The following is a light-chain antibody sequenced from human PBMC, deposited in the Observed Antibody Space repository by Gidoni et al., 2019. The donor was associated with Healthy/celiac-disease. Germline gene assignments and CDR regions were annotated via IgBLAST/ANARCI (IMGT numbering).Light chain of an antibody. V-gene: IGKV1-39*01. CDR1: QSISSY. CDR3: QQSYSTPRTT. Sequence: DIQMTQSPSSLSASVGDRVTITRRASQSISSYLNWYQQKPGKAPKLLIYAASSLQSGVPSRFSGSGSGTDFTLTISSLQPEDFATYYCQQSYSTPRTTFGQGTRLEIK. CDR2: AAS. J-gene: IGKJ2*01.